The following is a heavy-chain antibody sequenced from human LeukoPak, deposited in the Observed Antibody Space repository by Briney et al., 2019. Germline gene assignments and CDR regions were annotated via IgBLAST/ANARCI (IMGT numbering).Heavy chain of an antibody. CDR2: INPSGGST. D-gene: IGHD3-3*01. V-gene: IGHV1-46*03. Sequence: ASVKVSCKAPGYTFTSYYMHWVRQAPGQGLEWMGIINPSGGSTSYAQKFQGRVTMTRDTSTSTVYMELSSLRSEDTAVYYCARGGTYCDFWSGGYFDYWGQGTLVTVSS. CDR1: GYTFTSYY. J-gene: IGHJ4*02. CDR3: ARGGTYCDFWSGGYFDY.